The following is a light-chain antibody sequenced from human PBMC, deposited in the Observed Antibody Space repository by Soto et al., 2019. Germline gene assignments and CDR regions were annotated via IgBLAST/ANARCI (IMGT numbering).Light chain of an antibody. CDR2: EVG. CDR1: SSDVGAFNY. CDR3: CSYASGSIYV. Sequence: QSALTQPASVPGSPGQSITISCTGTSSDVGAFNYVSWYLQYPGKAPKLMIYEVGNRPSGVSNRFSGSKSGNTASLTISGLQAEDEADYYCCSYASGSIYVFGTGTKDTVL. V-gene: IGLV2-14*01. J-gene: IGLJ1*01.